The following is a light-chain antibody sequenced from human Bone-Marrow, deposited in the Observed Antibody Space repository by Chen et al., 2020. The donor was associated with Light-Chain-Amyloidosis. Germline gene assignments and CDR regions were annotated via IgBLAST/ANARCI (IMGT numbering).Light chain of an antibody. CDR1: SSDVGGDNH. V-gene: IGLV2-14*01. Sequence: QSALTQPASVSGSPGQSRTISCTGTSSDVGGDNHVSWYQQRPDKAPKLMIYVVTNRPSWVPDRFAGSKSDNTASPTISGLQTEDEADYFCSSYTITNTLVFGSGTRVTVL. CDR2: VVT. CDR3: SSYTITNTLV. J-gene: IGLJ1*01.